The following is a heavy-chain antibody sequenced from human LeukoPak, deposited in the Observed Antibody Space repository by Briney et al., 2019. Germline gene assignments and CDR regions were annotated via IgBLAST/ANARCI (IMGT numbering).Heavy chain of an antibody. CDR1: GFTVSSNY. CDR3: ARVLYSSYFDY. D-gene: IGHD2-8*01. J-gene: IGHJ4*02. Sequence: GGSLRLSCAASGFTVSSNYMSWVRQAPGKGLEWVSVIYSGGSTYYADSVKGRFTISRDNSKNTLYLQMNSLRAEDTAVYYCARVLYSSYFDYRGQGTLVTVSS. CDR2: IYSGGST. V-gene: IGHV3-53*01.